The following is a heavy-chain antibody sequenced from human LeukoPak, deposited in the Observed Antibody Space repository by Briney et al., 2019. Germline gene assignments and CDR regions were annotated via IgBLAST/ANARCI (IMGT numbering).Heavy chain of an antibody. J-gene: IGHJ4*02. CDR3: ARQSTAWSYYDSSGYVGY. CDR1: GYTFTGYY. D-gene: IGHD3-22*01. Sequence: ASVKVSCKASGYTFTGYYMHWVRQAPGQGLEWMGWINPNSGGTNYAQKFQGRVTMTRDTSISTAYMELSRLRSDDTAVYYCARQSTAWSYYDSSGYVGYWGQGTLVTVSS. V-gene: IGHV1-2*02. CDR2: INPNSGGT.